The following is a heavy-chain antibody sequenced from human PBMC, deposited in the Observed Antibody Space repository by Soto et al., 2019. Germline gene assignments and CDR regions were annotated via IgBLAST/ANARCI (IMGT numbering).Heavy chain of an antibody. J-gene: IGHJ4*02. CDR1: GFTFSSYA. D-gene: IGHD2-8*01. V-gene: IGHV3-23*01. Sequence: PGGSLRLSCAASGFTFSSYAMTWVRQAPGKGLEWVSTISGTGTTTYYADSVKGRFTISRDNSKNTLYLQMNSLRNEDTAVYYCVKAVYLLDFDYWGQGTLVTVSS. CDR2: ISGTGTTT. CDR3: VKAVYLLDFDY.